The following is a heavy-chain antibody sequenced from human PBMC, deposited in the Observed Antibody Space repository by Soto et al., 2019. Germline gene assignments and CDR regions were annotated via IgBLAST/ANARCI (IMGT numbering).Heavy chain of an antibody. J-gene: IGHJ6*02. D-gene: IGHD3-10*01. V-gene: IGHV4-31*03. Sequence: SEPLSLTCTVSGGSISSGGYYWSWIRQHPGKGLEWIGYIYYSGSTYYNPSLKSRVTISVDTSKNQFSLKLSSVTAADTAVYYCARAGSGLRRTDYYYGMDVWGQGTTVTSP. CDR2: IYYSGST. CDR3: ARAGSGLRRTDYYYGMDV. CDR1: GGSISSGGYY.